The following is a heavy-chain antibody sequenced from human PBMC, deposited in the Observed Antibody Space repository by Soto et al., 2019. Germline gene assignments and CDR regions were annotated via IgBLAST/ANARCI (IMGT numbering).Heavy chain of an antibody. CDR2: INHSGST. J-gene: IGHJ4*02. CDR3: ARYRWTYHGNFDY. V-gene: IGHV4-34*01. D-gene: IGHD3-10*01. CDR1: GGSFSGYY. Sequence: SETLSLTCAVYGGSFSGYYWSWIRQPPGKGLEWIGEINHSGSTNYNPSLKSRVTISVDTSKNQFSLKLSSVTAADTAVYYCARYRWTYHGNFDYWGQGTLVTVSS.